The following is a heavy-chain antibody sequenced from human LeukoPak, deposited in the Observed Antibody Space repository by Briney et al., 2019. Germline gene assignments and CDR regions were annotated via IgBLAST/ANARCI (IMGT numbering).Heavy chain of an antibody. CDR1: GGSISSYY. CDR2: IYYSGST. V-gene: IGHV4-59*01. J-gene: IGHJ4*02. CDR3: ARSRGDYGGNYFDY. Sequence: SETLSLTCTVSGGSISSYYWSWIRQPPGKGLEWIGYIYYSGSTNYNPSLKSRVTVSVDTSKNQFSLKLSSVTAADTAVYYCARSRGDYGGNYFDYWGQGTLVTVSS. D-gene: IGHD4-23*01.